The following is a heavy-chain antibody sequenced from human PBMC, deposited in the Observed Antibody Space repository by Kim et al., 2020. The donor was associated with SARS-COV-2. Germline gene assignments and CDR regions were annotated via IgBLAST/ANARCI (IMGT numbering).Heavy chain of an antibody. J-gene: IGHJ4*02. Sequence: SVKVSCKASGGTFSSYAISWVRQAPGQGLEWMGGIIPIFGTANYAQKFQGRVTITADESTSTAYMELSSLRSEDTAVYYCARDLGSGVDKYYFDYWGQGTLVTVSS. V-gene: IGHV1-69*13. CDR2: IIPIFGTA. CDR3: ARDLGSGVDKYYFDY. D-gene: IGHD6-19*01. CDR1: GGTFSSYA.